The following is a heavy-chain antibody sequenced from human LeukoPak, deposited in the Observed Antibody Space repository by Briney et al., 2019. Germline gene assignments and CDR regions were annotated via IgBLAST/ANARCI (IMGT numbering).Heavy chain of an antibody. D-gene: IGHD3-22*01. CDR3: ARDQYYYDSSGYLLYYYYGMDV. J-gene: IGHJ6*02. Sequence: SETLSLTCTVSGGSISSGDYYWSWIRQPPGKGLEWIGYIYYSGSTYYNPSLKSRVTISVDTSKNQFSLKLSSVTAADTAVYYCARDQYYYDSSGYLLYYYYGMDVWGQGTTVTVSS. CDR1: GGSISSGDYY. V-gene: IGHV4-30-4*01. CDR2: IYYSGST.